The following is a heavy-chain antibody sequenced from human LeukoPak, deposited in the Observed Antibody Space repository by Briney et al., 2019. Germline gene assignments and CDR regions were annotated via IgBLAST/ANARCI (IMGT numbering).Heavy chain of an antibody. V-gene: IGHV3-23*01. CDR1: GFTVSNNY. CDR3: AKDRVTMIVVVIEYYFDY. J-gene: IGHJ4*02. CDR2: ISGXGGST. D-gene: IGHD3-22*01. Sequence: PGGSLRLSCAASGFTVSNNYMSWVRQAPGKGLEWVSAISGXGGSTYYADSVKGRLTISRDNSKTTLYLQMNSLRAEDTAVYYCAKDRVTMIVVVIEYYFDYWGQGTLVTVSS.